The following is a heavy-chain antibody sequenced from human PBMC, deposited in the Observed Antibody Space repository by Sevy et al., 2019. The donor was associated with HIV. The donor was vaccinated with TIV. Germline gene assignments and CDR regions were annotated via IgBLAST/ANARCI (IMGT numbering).Heavy chain of an antibody. Sequence: GGSLRLSCAASGFTFSSYEMNWVRQAPGKGVEWVSYISSSGSTIYYAHSVKGRFTISRDNAKNSLYLQMNSLRAEDTAVYYCARDLIAAAAYYYYYGMDVWGQGTTVTVSS. V-gene: IGHV3-48*03. J-gene: IGHJ6*02. D-gene: IGHD6-13*01. CDR1: GFTFSSYE. CDR3: ARDLIAAAAYYYYYGMDV. CDR2: ISSSGSTI.